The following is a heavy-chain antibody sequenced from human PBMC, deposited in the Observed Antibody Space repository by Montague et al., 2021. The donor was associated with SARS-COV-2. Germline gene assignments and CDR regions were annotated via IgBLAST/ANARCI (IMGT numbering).Heavy chain of an antibody. Sequence: CAISGDSVSSNSATWNWIRQSPSRGLEWLGRTYYRSMWKSDYARSVKRRIAINPDTSKNQFSLQLSSVTPEDTALYYCVRGIEPAGSYDYWGQGTLVTVSS. CDR3: VRGIEPAGSYDY. CDR2: TYYRSMWKS. J-gene: IGHJ4*02. CDR1: GDSVSSNSAT. V-gene: IGHV6-1*01. D-gene: IGHD6-13*01.